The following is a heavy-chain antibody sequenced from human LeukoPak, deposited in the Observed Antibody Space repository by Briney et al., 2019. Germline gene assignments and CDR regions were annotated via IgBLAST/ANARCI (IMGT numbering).Heavy chain of an antibody. V-gene: IGHV3-53*01. J-gene: IGHJ5*02. CDR3: ARDPSAIAVAVNWFDP. CDR1: GFTVSSNY. D-gene: IGHD6-13*01. Sequence: GGSLRLSCAASGFTVSSNYMSWVRQAPGKGLEWVSVIYSGGSTYYADSVKGRFTISRDNSKNTLYLQMNSLRAEDTAVYYCARDPSAIAVAVNWFDPWGQGTLVTVSP. CDR2: IYSGGST.